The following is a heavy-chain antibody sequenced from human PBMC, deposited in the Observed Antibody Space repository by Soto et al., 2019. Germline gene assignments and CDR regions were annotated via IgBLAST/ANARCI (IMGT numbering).Heavy chain of an antibody. D-gene: IGHD3-3*01. CDR3: ARDFGAAYDFWSGGLGY. CDR1: GYTFTSYA. J-gene: IGHJ4*02. V-gene: IGHV1-3*01. Sequence: AAVKVSCKASGYTFTSYAMHWVRQAPGQRLEWMGRINAGNGNTKYSQKFQGRVTITRDTSTSTVYMELSSLRSEDTAVYYCARDFGAAYDFWSGGLGYWGQGTMVTVSS. CDR2: INAGNGNT.